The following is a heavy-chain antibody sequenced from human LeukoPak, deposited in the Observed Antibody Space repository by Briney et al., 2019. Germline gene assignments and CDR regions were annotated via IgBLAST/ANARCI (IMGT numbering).Heavy chain of an antibody. Sequence: GGSLRLSCAAPGFTFSSYAMHWVRQAPGKGLEWVAVISYDGGNKYYADSVKGRFTISRDNSKNTLYLQMNSLRAEDTAVYYCARDGPRANYWYFDLWGRGTLVTVSS. J-gene: IGHJ2*01. D-gene: IGHD5-24*01. CDR3: ARDGPRANYWYFDL. CDR2: ISYDGGNK. V-gene: IGHV3-30-3*01. CDR1: GFTFSSYA.